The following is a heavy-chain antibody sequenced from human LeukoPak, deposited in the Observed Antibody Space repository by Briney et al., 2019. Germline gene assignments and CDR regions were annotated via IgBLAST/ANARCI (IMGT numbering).Heavy chain of an antibody. CDR2: IYSTGST. Sequence: PGGSLRLSCAASKFSVSSNYMTWVRQASGKGLEWVSVIYSTGSTYYADSVKGRFTISRDNSKNTLYLQMNSLRAEDTAVYYCAKDLYSYDGSAYYFPSLGQGTLVTVSS. V-gene: IGHV3-66*01. J-gene: IGHJ5*02. CDR3: AKDLYSYDGSAYYFPS. CDR1: KFSVSSNY. D-gene: IGHD3-22*01.